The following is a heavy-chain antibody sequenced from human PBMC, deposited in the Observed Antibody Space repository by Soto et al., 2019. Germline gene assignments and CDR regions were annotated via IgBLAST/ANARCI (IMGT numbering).Heavy chain of an antibody. CDR2: IGGGGGRT. Sequence: GGSLRLSCAASGFTFSNYAMGWVRQSPGKGLEWGSGIGGGGGRTYYADSVKGRFTISRDNSKNTSYLQMHSVRVEDTAIYFCAKIAQAVAGNVYGYWGPGPLVTVYS. J-gene: IGHJ4*02. D-gene: IGHD6-19*01. CDR1: GFTFSNYA. V-gene: IGHV3-23*01. CDR3: AKIAQAVAGNVYGY.